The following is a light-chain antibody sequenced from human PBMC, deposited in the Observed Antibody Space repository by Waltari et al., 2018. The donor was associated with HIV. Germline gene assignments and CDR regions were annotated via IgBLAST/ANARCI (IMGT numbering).Light chain of an antibody. CDR1: QSVLKRSNRSKTY. J-gene: IGKJ1*01. CDR2: WAS. V-gene: IGKV4-1*01. Sequence: DIVMSQSPDSLAVSLGERATINCTSSQSVLKRSNRSKTYLAWYKQEVGQPPMLLISWASVRASGVPERFSGSGSGTDFTLTINSLQSEDVAVYYCQQYYSNPRTFGRGTKVEV. CDR3: QQYYSNPRT.